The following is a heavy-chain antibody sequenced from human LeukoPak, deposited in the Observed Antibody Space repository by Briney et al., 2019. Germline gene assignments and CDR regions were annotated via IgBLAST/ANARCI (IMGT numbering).Heavy chain of an antibody. J-gene: IGHJ5*02. CDR2: ISSSSSYI. CDR1: GFTFSSYS. D-gene: IGHD6-19*01. CDR3: ARDPSSGWYLKGWFDP. V-gene: IGHV3-21*01. Sequence: GGSLRLSCAASGFTFSSYSMNWVRQAPGKGLEWVSSISSSSSYIYYADSVKGRFTISRDNAKNSLYLQMNSLRAEDTAVYYCARDPSSGWYLKGWFDPWGQGTLFTVSS.